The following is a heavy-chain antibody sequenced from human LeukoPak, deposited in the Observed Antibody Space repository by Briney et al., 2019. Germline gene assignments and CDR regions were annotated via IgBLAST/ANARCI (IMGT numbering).Heavy chain of an antibody. V-gene: IGHV1-58*01. CDR3: AADLSNPRMGASYLDS. D-gene: IGHD3-16*01. CDR2: IIVGSGAT. CDR1: GFTSTNFA. Sequence: GASVKVSCMASGFTSTNFAVQWVRQARGQRLEWIGWIIVGSGATKCAQDFQERVTITRDLSTSTLYMELRSLTSEDTAVYYCAADLSNPRMGASYLDSWGQGTLVAVSS. J-gene: IGHJ4*02.